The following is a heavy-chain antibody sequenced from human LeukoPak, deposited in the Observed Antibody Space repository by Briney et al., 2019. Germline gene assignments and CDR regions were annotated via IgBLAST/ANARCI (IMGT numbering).Heavy chain of an antibody. CDR1: GYTFTSYG. Sequence: ASVKVSCKASGYTFTSYGISWVRQATGQGLEWMGWISAYNGNTNYAQKLQGRVTMTTDTSTSTAYMELRSLRSDDTAVYYCARDSSSRYYYYYGMDVWGQGTTVTVSS. D-gene: IGHD6-13*01. CDR3: ARDSSSRYYYYYGMDV. CDR2: ISAYNGNT. J-gene: IGHJ6*02. V-gene: IGHV1-18*01.